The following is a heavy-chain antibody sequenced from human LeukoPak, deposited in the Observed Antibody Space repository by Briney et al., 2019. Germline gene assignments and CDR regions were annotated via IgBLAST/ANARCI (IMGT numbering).Heavy chain of an antibody. J-gene: IGHJ3*02. CDR1: GGSISGYY. CDR2: IYASGNT. V-gene: IGHV4-4*07. D-gene: IGHD1-26*01. Sequence: PSETLSLTCTVSGGSISGYYWNWIRQPAGKGLEWIGRIYASGNTNYNPSLKSRVTMSVDTSKNQFSLKLFSVTAADTAVYYCARGEIVGATGRAFHIWGQGTMVTVS. CDR3: ARGEIVGATGRAFHI.